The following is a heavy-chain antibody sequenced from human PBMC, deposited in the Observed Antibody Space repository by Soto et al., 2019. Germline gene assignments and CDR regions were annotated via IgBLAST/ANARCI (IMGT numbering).Heavy chain of an antibody. CDR1: EYSIINHC. CDR2: IYPGDSDT. CDR3: ARFGYSSSSEYYYYGMDV. Sequence: PGEPLKVPWRGSEYSIINHCIRWVLQIPGKGLEWMGIIYPGDSDTRYSPSFQGQVTISADKSISTAYLQWSSLKASDTAMYYCARFGYSSSSEYYYYGMDVWGQGTTVTVSS. J-gene: IGHJ6*02. V-gene: IGHV5-51*01. D-gene: IGHD6-6*01.